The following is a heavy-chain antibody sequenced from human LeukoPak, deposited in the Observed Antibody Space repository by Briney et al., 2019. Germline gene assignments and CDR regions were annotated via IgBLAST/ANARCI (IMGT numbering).Heavy chain of an antibody. J-gene: IGHJ3*02. V-gene: IGHV3-23*01. D-gene: IGHD3-10*01. Sequence: PGGSLRLSCAASGFTFSSYGMSWVRQAPGKRLEWVSTISGSGGSTYYADSVKGRFTISRDNAKNSLYLQMNSLRAEDTAVYYCAAGQMSPGAFDIWGQGTMVTVSS. CDR1: GFTFSSYG. CDR2: ISGSGGST. CDR3: AAGQMSPGAFDI.